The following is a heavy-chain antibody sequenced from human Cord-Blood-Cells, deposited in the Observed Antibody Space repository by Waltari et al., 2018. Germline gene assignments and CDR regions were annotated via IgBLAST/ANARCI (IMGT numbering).Heavy chain of an antibody. CDR1: GFTFSSYW. Sequence: EVQLVESGGGLVQPGGSLRLSCAASGFTFSSYWMHWVRQAPGKGLVGVSRINSDGSITSYADSVKGRFTISRDNAKNTLYLQMNSLRAEDTAVYYCARDLAGDKGDAFDIWGQGTMVTVSS. V-gene: IGHV3-74*01. J-gene: IGHJ3*02. CDR3: ARDLAGDKGDAFDI. CDR2: INSDGSIT. D-gene: IGHD7-27*01.